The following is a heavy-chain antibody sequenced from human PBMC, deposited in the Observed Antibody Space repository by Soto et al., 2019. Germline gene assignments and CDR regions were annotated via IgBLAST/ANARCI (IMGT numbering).Heavy chain of an antibody. D-gene: IGHD2-15*01. J-gene: IGHJ6*02. CDR2: ISSSSSDI. CDR1: EITFRCYT. V-gene: IGHV3-21*01. Sequence: PGGSLILSCAASEITFRCYTMNWVRQAPGKGLEWVSSISSSSSDIYYADSVKGRFTISRDNAKNSLYLQMNSLRAEDTAVYYCASLGGYCCGGSCYPDYYGLDVWGQGTTVTVSS. CDR3: ASLGGYCCGGSCYPDYYGLDV.